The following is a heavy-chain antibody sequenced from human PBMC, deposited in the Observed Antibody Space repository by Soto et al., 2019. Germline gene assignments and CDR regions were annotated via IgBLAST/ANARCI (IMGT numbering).Heavy chain of an antibody. V-gene: IGHV1-46*01. Sequence: ASVKVSCKASGYRYTSYYMHWVRQAPGQGLEWMGVINPSGGSTSYAQKFQGRVTMTRDTSTSTVYMELSRLRSEDTAVYYCARDLTWPGDFDPWGQGTLVTVSS. CDR2: INPSGGST. J-gene: IGHJ5*02. CDR3: ARDLTWPGDFDP. CDR1: GYRYTSYY. D-gene: IGHD3-16*01.